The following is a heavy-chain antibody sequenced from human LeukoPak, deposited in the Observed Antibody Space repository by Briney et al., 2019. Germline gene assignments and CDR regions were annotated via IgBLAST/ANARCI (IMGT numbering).Heavy chain of an antibody. CDR3: TRDYAAAGYYFDY. CDR1: GFTFGDYA. D-gene: IGHD6-13*01. CDR2: IRSKAYGGTT. V-gene: IGHV3-49*03. Sequence: GGSLRLSCTASGFTFGDYAMSWIRQAPGKGLEWVGFIRSKAYGGTTEYAASVKGRFTISRDDSKSIAYLQMNSLKTEDTAVYYCTRDYAAAGYYFDYWGQGTLVTVSS. J-gene: IGHJ4*02.